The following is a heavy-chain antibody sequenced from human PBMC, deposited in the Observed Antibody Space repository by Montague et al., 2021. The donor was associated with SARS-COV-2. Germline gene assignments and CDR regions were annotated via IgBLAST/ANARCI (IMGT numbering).Heavy chain of an antibody. CDR1: GDSVSSSDHY. CDR2: VYYSGYT. V-gene: IGHV4-39*01. J-gene: IGHJ4*02. Sequence: SETLSLTCTVSGDSVSSSDHYWGWIRQPPGKGLEWLGIVYYSGYTYYXXXFKGRVTISIDASKNQSSLKLNSLTATDTAIYHCARRRLREDYFDFWGQGTLLTVSS. D-gene: IGHD4-17*01. CDR3: ARRRLREDYFDF.